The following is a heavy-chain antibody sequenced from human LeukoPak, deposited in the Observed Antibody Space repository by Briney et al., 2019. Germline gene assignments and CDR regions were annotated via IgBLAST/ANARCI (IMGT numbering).Heavy chain of an antibody. CDR2: AYYSGTT. CDR1: GGSINNYF. CDR3: ARDYLVGAPLDS. V-gene: IGHV4-59*12. J-gene: IGHJ4*02. Sequence: PSETLSLTCTVSGGSINNYFCTWIRQSPGKGLEWIGYAYYSGTTNYNPSLKSRVSISIDKTNNQFSLKLRSVTAADTAVYYCARDYLVGAPLDSWGQGTLVTVSS. D-gene: IGHD1-26*01.